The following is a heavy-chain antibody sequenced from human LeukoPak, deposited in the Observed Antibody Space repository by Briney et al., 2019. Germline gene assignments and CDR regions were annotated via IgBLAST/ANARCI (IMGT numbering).Heavy chain of an antibody. CDR2: INTNTGNP. CDR1: GYTFTSYA. Sequence: GASVKVSRKASGYTFTSYAMNWVRQAPGQGLEWMGWINTNTGNPMYAQGFTGRFVFSLDTSVSTAYLQISSLKAEDTAVYYCARAYESYYYDSSGYFPWGQGTLVTVSS. D-gene: IGHD3-22*01. J-gene: IGHJ5*02. V-gene: IGHV7-4-1*02. CDR3: ARAYESYYYDSSGYFP.